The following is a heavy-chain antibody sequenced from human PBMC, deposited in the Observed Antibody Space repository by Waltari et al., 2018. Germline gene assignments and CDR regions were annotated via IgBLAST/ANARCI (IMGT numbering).Heavy chain of an antibody. V-gene: IGHV3-23*01. Sequence: EVQLLESGGGLVQPGGSLRLSCTASGFTFSRFSMSWVRQAPGKGLEWVSSIGSSGANTYYANSVKGRFTVSRDNSKNTGYLQINSLRAEDTATYYCVKDRPDWPIDYWGQGTLVTVSS. D-gene: IGHD3-9*01. CDR2: IGSSGANT. CDR3: VKDRPDWPIDY. CDR1: GFTFSRFS. J-gene: IGHJ4*02.